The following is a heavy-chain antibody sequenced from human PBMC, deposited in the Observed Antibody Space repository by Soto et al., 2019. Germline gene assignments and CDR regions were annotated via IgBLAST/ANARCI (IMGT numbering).Heavy chain of an antibody. CDR2: INPADSDI. D-gene: IGHD2-2*02. Sequence: GESLEISCQGSGYSFTSNWIGWVRQMPGKGLEWMGIINPADSDIKYSPSFQGQVTISADKSIGTAYLQWSSLKASDTAMYYCARQYCSSTSCYNGHDAFDIWGQGTMVTVSS. V-gene: IGHV5-51*01. J-gene: IGHJ3*02. CDR1: GYSFTSNW. CDR3: ARQYCSSTSCYNGHDAFDI.